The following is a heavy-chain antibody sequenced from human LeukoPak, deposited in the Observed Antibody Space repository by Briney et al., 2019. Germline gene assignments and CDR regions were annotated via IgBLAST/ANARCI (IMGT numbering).Heavy chain of an antibody. D-gene: IGHD2-21*02. J-gene: IGHJ4*02. Sequence: GGSLRLSCAASGFTVSSNYMSWVRQAPGKGLEWVSVIYSGGSTYYADSVKGRFTISRDNSKNTLYLQTNSLRAEDTAVYYCARGVVTAIFDYWGQGTLVTVSS. CDR1: GFTVSSNY. CDR2: IYSGGST. V-gene: IGHV3-66*01. CDR3: ARGVVTAIFDY.